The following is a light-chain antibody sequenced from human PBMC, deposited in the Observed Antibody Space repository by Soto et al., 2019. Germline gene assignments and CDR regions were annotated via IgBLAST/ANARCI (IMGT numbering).Light chain of an antibody. CDR1: QSVSSSY. CDR2: GAS. V-gene: IGKV3-20*01. CDR3: QQYGSSRALT. J-gene: IGKJ4*01. Sequence: EIVLTQSPGTLSLSPGERATLSCRASQSVSSSYLAWYQQKPGQAPRLLIYGASSRATGIPDRSSGSGSGTDFTLTISRLEPEDFAVYYCQQYGSSRALTFGGGTKVDIK.